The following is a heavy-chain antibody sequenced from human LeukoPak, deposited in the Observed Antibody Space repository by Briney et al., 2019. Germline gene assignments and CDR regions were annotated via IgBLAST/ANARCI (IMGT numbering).Heavy chain of an antibody. V-gene: IGHV4-34*01. D-gene: IGHD4-17*01. J-gene: IGHJ5*02. CDR1: GGSFSGYY. CDR2: INHSGST. CDR3: ARGAPTRWCDP. Sequence: SETLSLTCAVYGGSFSGYYWGWIRQPPGKGLEWIGEINHSGSTNYNPSLKSRVTISVDTSKNHFSLKLSSVTAADTAVYYCARGAPTRWCDPWGQGNLVTVSS.